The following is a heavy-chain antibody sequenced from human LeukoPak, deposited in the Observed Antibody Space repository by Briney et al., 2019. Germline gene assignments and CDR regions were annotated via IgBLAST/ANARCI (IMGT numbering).Heavy chain of an antibody. CDR3: AREGAERLFVSNWFDP. Sequence: PGGSLRLSCAASGFTFSSYAMHWVRQAPGKGLEWVAVISYDGSNKYYADSVKGRFTISRDNSKNTLYLQMNSLRAEDTAVYYCAREGAERLFVSNWFDPWGQGTLVTVSS. CDR1: GFTFSSYA. D-gene: IGHD3-3*01. J-gene: IGHJ5*02. CDR2: ISYDGSNK. V-gene: IGHV3-30-3*01.